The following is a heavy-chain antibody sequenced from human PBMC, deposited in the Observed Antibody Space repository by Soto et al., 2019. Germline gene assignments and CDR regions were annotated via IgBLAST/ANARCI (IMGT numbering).Heavy chain of an antibody. CDR2: IHNSVST. D-gene: IGHD1-26*01. V-gene: IGHV4-61*01. Sequence: PSETLSLTCTVSGASVSSGNYYWTWIRQPPGKGLEWIANIHNSVSTKYNPSLKSRVTISVDTSKNQFSLKLSSVTAADTAVYYCASLGGNSGWGQGTLVTVSS. CDR1: GASVSSGNYY. CDR3: ASLGGNSG. J-gene: IGHJ4*02.